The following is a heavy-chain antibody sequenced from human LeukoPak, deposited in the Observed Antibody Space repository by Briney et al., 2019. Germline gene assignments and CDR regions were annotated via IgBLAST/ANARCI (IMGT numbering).Heavy chain of an antibody. CDR2: INPNSGGT. Sequence: ASVRVSCKASGYTFTDYYIHWVRLAPGQGLEWMGWINPNSGGTNYAQKFQGRVTMTRDTPISTAYMVLSSLISDDTAIYYCAREPRNYFDYWGQGTLVTVSS. CDR3: AREPRNYFDY. V-gene: IGHV1-2*02. CDR1: GYTFTDYY. J-gene: IGHJ4*02.